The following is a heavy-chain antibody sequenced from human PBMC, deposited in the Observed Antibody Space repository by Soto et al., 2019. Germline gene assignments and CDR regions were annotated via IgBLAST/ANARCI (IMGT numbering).Heavy chain of an antibody. J-gene: IGHJ6*02. V-gene: IGHV1-69*01. D-gene: IGHD3-10*01. CDR3: GRDETGAAYYYSNGMDA. CDR2: ILPIFGKT. CDR1: GGTFNTYN. Sequence: QVQLVQSGAEVKKPGSSVKVSCKASGGTFNTYNINWVRQAPGQGLEWMGGILPIFGKTNYAQRFQGRVTITAADSPSTAYRGWRGLRSGATAVYYCGRDETGAAYYYSNGMDAWGQGTRSPSP.